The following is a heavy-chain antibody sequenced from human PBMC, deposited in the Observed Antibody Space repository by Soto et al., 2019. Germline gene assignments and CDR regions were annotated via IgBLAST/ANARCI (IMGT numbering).Heavy chain of an antibody. Sequence: ASVKVSCKAFGFIFNNYAISWVRQAPGQGLEWMGWISANSGNTNYAQKFQARLTVTADASTTTVHMELSSLRSDDTAVYYCSSSAGLDHLLNYYGLNVWGQGTTVTVSS. CDR1: GFIFNNYA. D-gene: IGHD6-13*01. J-gene: IGHJ6*02. V-gene: IGHV1-18*04. CDR2: ISANSGNT. CDR3: SSSAGLDHLLNYYGLNV.